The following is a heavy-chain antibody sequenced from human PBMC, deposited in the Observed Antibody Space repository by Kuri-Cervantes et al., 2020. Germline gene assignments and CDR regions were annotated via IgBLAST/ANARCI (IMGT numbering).Heavy chain of an antibody. D-gene: IGHD5-18*01. J-gene: IGHJ4*02. CDR2: IYYTGNT. Sequence: ESLKISCTVSGGSINISTYYWAWIRQPPGKGLEWIGTIYYTGNTYYSPSLKSRVTISVDTSKNQFSLKLTSVTAADTAVYYCARDRLAMVVWGQGTLVTVSS. CDR3: ARDRLAMVV. CDR1: GGSINISTYY. V-gene: IGHV4-39*07.